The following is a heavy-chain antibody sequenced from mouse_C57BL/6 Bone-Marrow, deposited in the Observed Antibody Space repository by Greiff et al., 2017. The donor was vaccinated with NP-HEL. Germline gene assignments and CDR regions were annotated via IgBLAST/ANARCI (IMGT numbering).Heavy chain of an antibody. CDR2: IDPENGDT. D-gene: IGHD1-1*01. V-gene: IGHV14-4*01. CDR3: TTNTVARNY. CDR1: GFNIKDDY. Sequence: EVKLQESGAELVRPGASVKLSCTASGFNIKDDYMHWVKQRPEQGLEWIGWIDPENGDTEYASKFQGKATITADTSSNTAYLQLSSLTSEDTAVYYCTTNTVARNYWGQGTTLTVSS. J-gene: IGHJ2*01.